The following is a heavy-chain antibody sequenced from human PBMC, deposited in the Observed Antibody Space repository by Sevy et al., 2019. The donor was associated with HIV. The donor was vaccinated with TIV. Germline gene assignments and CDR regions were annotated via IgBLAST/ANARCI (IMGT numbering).Heavy chain of an antibody. Sequence: ASVKVSCKASGYTFTSYGISWVRQAPGQGLEWMGWISAYNGNTNYAQKLQGRVTMTTDTSTSTAYMELRSLRSDDTGVYYGARVFRSDYVWGSYRPDAFDIWGQGTMVTVSS. V-gene: IGHV1-18*01. CDR3: ARVFRSDYVWGSYRPDAFDI. CDR1: GYTFTSYG. CDR2: ISAYNGNT. J-gene: IGHJ3*02. D-gene: IGHD3-16*02.